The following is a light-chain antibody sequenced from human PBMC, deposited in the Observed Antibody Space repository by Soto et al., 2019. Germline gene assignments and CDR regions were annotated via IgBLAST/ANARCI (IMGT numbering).Light chain of an antibody. CDR1: SSDVGGYNY. J-gene: IGLJ1*01. CDR3: NSYTTSNTRQIV. Sequence: QSELTQPASVSGSPGQSITISCTGTSSDVGGYNYVSWYQQHPGKAPKFMIYDVSNRPSGVSTRFSGSKSGNTASLPISGLQAEDEANYYCNSYTTSNTRQIVFGTGTKVTVL. CDR2: DVS. V-gene: IGLV2-14*01.